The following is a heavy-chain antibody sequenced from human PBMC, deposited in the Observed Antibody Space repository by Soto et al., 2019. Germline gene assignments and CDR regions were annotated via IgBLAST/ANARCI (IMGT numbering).Heavy chain of an antibody. J-gene: IGHJ5*02. Sequence: SETLSLTGTVSVGSISGYYWTWIRQAAGKGLEWIGRIYSSGTTKYNPSLKIRVTMSLDTSKNQFSLRLSSVTATDTAVYYCARGQRFSDWFDPWGPGTLVTVSS. CDR3: ARGQRFSDWFDP. D-gene: IGHD3-3*01. V-gene: IGHV4-4*07. CDR2: IYSSGTT. CDR1: VGSISGYY.